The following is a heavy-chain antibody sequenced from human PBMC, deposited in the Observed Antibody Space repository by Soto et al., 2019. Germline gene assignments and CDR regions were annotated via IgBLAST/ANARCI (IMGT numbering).Heavy chain of an antibody. J-gene: IGHJ4*02. D-gene: IGHD2-15*01. V-gene: IGHV1-18*01. Sequence: GASVKVSCKASGYTFTSYGISWVRQAPGQGLEWMGWISAYNGNTNYAQKLQGRVTMTTDTSTSTAYMELRSLRSDDTAAYYCARVGYCSGGSCYPHYFDYWGQGTLVTVSS. CDR1: GYTFTSYG. CDR3: ARVGYCSGGSCYPHYFDY. CDR2: ISAYNGNT.